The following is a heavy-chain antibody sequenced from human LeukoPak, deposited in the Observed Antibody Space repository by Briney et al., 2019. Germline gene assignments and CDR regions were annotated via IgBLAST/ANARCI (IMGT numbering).Heavy chain of an antibody. CDR2: IYYSGST. J-gene: IGHJ4*02. CDR1: GGSISSYY. Sequence: SETLSLTCTVSGGSISSYYWSWIRQPPGKGLEWIGYIYYSGSTNYNPSLKSRVTISVDTSKNQFSLKLSSVTAADTAAYYCASSITGTTSVYWGQGTLVTVSS. D-gene: IGHD1-20*01. V-gene: IGHV4-59*08. CDR3: ASSITGTTSVY.